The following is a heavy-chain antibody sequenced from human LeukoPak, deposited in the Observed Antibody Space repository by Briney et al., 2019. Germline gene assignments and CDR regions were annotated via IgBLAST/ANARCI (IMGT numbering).Heavy chain of an antibody. Sequence: PSETLSLTCTVSGGSISSYYWSWIRQPPGKGLEWIGYIYYSGSTNYNPSLKSRVTISVDTSKNQFPLKLSSVTAADTAVYYCASLYYYDGSGYYYYFDYWGQGTLVTVSS. CDR3: ASLYYYDGSGYYYYFDY. J-gene: IGHJ4*02. D-gene: IGHD3-22*01. CDR1: GGSISSYY. V-gene: IGHV4-59*08. CDR2: IYYSGST.